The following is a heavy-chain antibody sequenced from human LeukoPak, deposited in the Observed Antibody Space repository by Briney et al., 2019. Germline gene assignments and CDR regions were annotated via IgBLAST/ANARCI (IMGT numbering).Heavy chain of an antibody. V-gene: IGHV1-3*01. CDR1: GYTFTSYA. J-gene: IGHJ3*02. Sequence: ASVKVSCKASGYTFTSYAMHWVRQAPGQRLEWMGWINAGNDNTKYSQKFQGRVTITRDTSASTAYMELSSLRSEDTAVYYCARGIVVVPAAIRAFDIWGQGTMVTVSS. CDR3: ARGIVVVPAAIRAFDI. D-gene: IGHD2-2*01. CDR2: INAGNDNT.